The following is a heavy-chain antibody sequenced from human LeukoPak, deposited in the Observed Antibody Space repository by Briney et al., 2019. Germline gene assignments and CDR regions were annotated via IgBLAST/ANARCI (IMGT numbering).Heavy chain of an antibody. Sequence: GGSLRLSCAASGFTVSSNFMNWVRQAPGKGLEWVSVISSGGTTYYADSVKGRFTISRDNSKNTLYLQMSSLRPDDTAVYYCARAPRYGDYVDFYYGMDVWGQGTTVTVSS. J-gene: IGHJ6*02. D-gene: IGHD4-17*01. CDR3: ARAPRYGDYVDFYYGMDV. V-gene: IGHV3-53*01. CDR2: ISSGGTT. CDR1: GFTVSSNF.